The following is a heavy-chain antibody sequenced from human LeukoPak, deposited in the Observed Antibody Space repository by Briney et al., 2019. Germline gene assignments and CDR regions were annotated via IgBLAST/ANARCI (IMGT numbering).Heavy chain of an antibody. J-gene: IGHJ4*02. CDR3: AKDHDLLSLRPPDY. CDR2: IWYDGSNK. Sequence: GRSLRLSCAASGFTFSSYGMHWVRQAPGKGLEWVAVIWYDGSNKYYADSVKGRFTISRDNSKNTLYLQMNSLRAEDTAVYYCAKDHDLLSLRPPDYWGQGTLVTVSS. CDR1: GFTFSSYG. D-gene: IGHD4-17*01. V-gene: IGHV3-33*06.